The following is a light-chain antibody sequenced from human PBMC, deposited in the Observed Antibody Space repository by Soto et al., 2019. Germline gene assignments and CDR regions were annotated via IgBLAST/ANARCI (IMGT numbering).Light chain of an antibody. CDR3: SSYAGSNNFVV. CDR1: SNDVGGYDC. J-gene: IGLJ2*01. CDR2: EVS. V-gene: IGLV2-8*01. Sequence: QSALTQPPSASGSPGQSVTISCTGTSNDVGGYDCVSWYQQHPGKAPKLMIYEVSKRPSGVPDRFSGSKSGNTASLTVSGLQAEDEADYYCSSYAGSNNFVVFGGGTKLTVL.